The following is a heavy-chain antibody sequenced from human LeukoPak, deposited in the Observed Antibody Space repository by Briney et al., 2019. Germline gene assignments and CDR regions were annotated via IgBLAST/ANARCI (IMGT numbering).Heavy chain of an antibody. CDR1: GGSISSYH. CDR3: AREAAEADSRGQFDY. J-gene: IGHJ4*02. CDR2: IYYSGST. V-gene: IGHV4-59*01. Sequence: SETLSLTCTVSGGSISSYHWSWIRQPPGKGLEWIGYIYYSGSTNYNPSLQSRVTISVDTSKNQFALKLSSVTAADTAVYYCAREAAEADSRGQFDYWGQGTLVTVSS. D-gene: IGHD3-22*01.